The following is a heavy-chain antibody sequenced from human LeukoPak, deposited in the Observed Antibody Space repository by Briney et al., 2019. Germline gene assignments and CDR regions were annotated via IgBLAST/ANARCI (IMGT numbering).Heavy chain of an antibody. V-gene: IGHV4-38-2*01. CDR1: DYSISSGNY. J-gene: IGHJ4*02. CDR3: ARNDSSGYFDY. CDR2: VYHSGST. Sequence: SETLSLTCAVPDYSISSGNYWGCIRRPPGKGLEWIGSVYHSGSTHYRPSLKSRVTISVDTSKNQFSLKLSSVTAADTAVYYCARNDSSGYFDYWGQGTLVTVSS. D-gene: IGHD3-22*01.